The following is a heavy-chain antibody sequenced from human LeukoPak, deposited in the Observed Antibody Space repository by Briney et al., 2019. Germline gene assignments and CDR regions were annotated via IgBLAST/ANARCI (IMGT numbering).Heavy chain of an antibody. CDR2: INSDGSFT. V-gene: IGHV3-74*01. J-gene: IGHJ3*02. Sequence: GGSLRLSCAASGFTFRTFWMHWVRQAPGKGLVWVSRINSDGSFTNYADSVKGRFTISRDNAKNTLYLRMNSLRGEDTAIYYCATSGRYAEDAFDIWGQGTMVTVSS. CDR1: GFTFRTFW. D-gene: IGHD3-16*01. CDR3: ATSGRYAEDAFDI.